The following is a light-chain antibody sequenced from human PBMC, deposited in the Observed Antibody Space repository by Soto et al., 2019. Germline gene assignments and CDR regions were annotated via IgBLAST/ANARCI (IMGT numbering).Light chain of an antibody. J-gene: IGKJ2*01. V-gene: IGKV3-15*01. CDR2: GAS. Sequence: EVVLTQSPATLSVSAGGTVTLSCRASQSVRTNVAWYQQIPGQAPRLLVYGASTRATGVPARFTGSGSGIEFSLTISSLLSEDSATYYCQQYYSYPYTFGQGTKLEIK. CDR1: QSVRTN. CDR3: QQYYSYPYT.